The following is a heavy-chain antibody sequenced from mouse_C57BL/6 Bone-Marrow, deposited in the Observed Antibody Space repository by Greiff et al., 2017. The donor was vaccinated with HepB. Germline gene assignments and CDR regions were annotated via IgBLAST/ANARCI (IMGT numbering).Heavy chain of an antibody. J-gene: IGHJ3*01. CDR1: GYTFTSYW. CDR3: ARSKWFAD. CDR2: IDPSDSYT. V-gene: IGHV1-69*01. Sequence: QVQLQQPGAELVMPGASVKLSCKASGYTFTSYWMHWVKQRPGQGLEWIGEIDPSDSYTNYNQKFKGKSTLTVDKSSSTAYMQLSSLTSEDSAVYYCARSKWFADWGQGTLVTVSA. D-gene: IGHD2-5*01.